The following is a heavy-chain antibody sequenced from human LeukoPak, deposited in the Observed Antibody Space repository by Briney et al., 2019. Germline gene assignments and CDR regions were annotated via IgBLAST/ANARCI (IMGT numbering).Heavy chain of an antibody. CDR2: ISGSGGST. J-gene: IGHJ6*02. V-gene: IGHV3-23*01. CDR3: AKDLRYFDWLLWGMDV. CDR1: GFTFSSYA. Sequence: GGSLRLSCAASGFTFSSYAMSWVRQAPGKGLEWVSAISGSGGSTYYADSVKGRFTISRDNSKNTLYLQMNSLRAEDTAVYYCAKDLRYFDWLLWGMDVWGQGTTVTVSS. D-gene: IGHD3-9*01.